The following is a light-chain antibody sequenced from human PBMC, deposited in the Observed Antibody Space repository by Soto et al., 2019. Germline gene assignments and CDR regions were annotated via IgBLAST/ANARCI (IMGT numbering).Light chain of an antibody. CDR2: AAS. J-gene: IGKJ5*01. Sequence: DIQMTQSPYSLSASVGDRVTITCRASQGIYNYLAWYQQKPGKAPKLLIHAASTLEAGVPSRFSGSGSGTDFTLTISSLQPEDVATYYCHKYNSALLTFGQGTRLEIK. CDR3: HKYNSALLT. CDR1: QGIYNY. V-gene: IGKV1-27*01.